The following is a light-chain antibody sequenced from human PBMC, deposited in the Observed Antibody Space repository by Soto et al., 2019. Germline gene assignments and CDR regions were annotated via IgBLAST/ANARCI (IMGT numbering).Light chain of an antibody. V-gene: IGKV3-20*01. CDR2: ATS. J-gene: IGKJ5*01. CDR3: QQYGSSPIT. CDR1: QSVSSIY. Sequence: EIVLRQSPGTLSLSPGGRASLSCRASQSVSSIYLAWYQQKPGQAPSLLIYATSSRATGIPDRFSGSGSGTDFSLTISRLEPEDFAVYYCQQYGSSPITLGQGTRLEIK.